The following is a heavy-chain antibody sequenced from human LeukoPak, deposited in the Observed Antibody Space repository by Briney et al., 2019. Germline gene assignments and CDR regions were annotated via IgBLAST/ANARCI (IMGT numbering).Heavy chain of an antibody. V-gene: IGHV4-31*03. J-gene: IGHJ4*02. Sequence: KPSETLSLTCTVSGGSISSDGYYWSWIRQHPGKGLEWIGYIYYSGSTYFNPALKSRVTISVDTSKNQFSLKLTSVTAADTAVYYCAREWVGYSSGWHSYYFDYWGQGTLVTVSS. D-gene: IGHD6-19*01. CDR1: GGSISSDGYY. CDR2: IYYSGST. CDR3: AREWVGYSSGWHSYYFDY.